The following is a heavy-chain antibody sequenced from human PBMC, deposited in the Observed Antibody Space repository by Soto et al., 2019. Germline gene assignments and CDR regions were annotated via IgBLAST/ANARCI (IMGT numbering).Heavy chain of an antibody. CDR3: AFFLLDIVAGYYKPQAQNDY. Sequence: ASVKFSCKASGGTFSSYAISCVRRAPGQGLEWMGGIIPIFGTANYAQKFQGRVTITADESTSTAYMELSSLRSADTAVYYCAFFLLDIVAGYYKPQAQNDYWGQGNLVTVS. J-gene: IGHJ4*02. CDR1: GGTFSSYA. V-gene: IGHV1-69*01. D-gene: IGHD3-9*01. CDR2: IIPIFGTA.